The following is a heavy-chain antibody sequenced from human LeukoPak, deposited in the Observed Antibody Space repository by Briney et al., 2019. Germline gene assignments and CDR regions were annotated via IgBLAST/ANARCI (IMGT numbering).Heavy chain of an antibody. CDR2: ISSSSSYI. Sequence: PGGSLRLSCAASGFTFSSYSMNWVRQAPGKGLEWVSSISSSSSYIYYADSVKGRFTISRDNAKNSLYLQMNSLRAEDTAVYYCARGDIVVAPAQFDPWGQGTLVTVSS. CDR3: ARGDIVVAPAQFDP. J-gene: IGHJ5*02. V-gene: IGHV3-21*01. CDR1: GFTFSSYS. D-gene: IGHD2-2*01.